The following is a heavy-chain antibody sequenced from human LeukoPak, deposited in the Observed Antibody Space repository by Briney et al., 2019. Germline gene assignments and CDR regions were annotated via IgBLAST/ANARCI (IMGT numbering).Heavy chain of an antibody. CDR1: GFTFSTYE. Sequence: GGSMRLSCTAAGFTFSTYEMNWVRQAPGKGLEWISYIIGSGSSIFHAESLQGRFTVSRDNAKNSVYLQMNRLRAEDTAVYYCAREGGFGYDDAFDTWGHGTTVTVSS. CDR2: IIGSGSSI. J-gene: IGHJ3*02. CDR3: AREGGFGYDDAFDT. D-gene: IGHD3-16*02. V-gene: IGHV3-48*03.